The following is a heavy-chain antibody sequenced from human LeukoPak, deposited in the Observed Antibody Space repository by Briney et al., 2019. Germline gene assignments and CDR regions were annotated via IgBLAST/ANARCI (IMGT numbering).Heavy chain of an antibody. Sequence: PSQTLSLTCAISGDSVSSNSATWNWIRQSPSRGLEWLGRTYYRSKWYSDYAVSVKSRITISPDTSKNQFSLQLNSVTPEDTAVYYCARGLVPEGHHYYYYMDVWGKGTTVTISS. J-gene: IGHJ6*03. CDR2: TYYRSKWYS. V-gene: IGHV6-1*01. D-gene: IGHD3-9*01. CDR1: GDSVSSNSAT. CDR3: ARGLVPEGHHYYYYMDV.